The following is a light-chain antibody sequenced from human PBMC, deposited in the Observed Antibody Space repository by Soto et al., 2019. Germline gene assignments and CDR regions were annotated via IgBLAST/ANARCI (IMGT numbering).Light chain of an antibody. Sequence: EIVMTQSPATLSVSPGERATLSCRASQSVSSNLAWYQQKPGQAPRLLIYGASSRATGIPARFSGSGSGTEFTLTISSLQSEVFAVYYCQQYNKWPPYTFGQGTKLEIK. V-gene: IGKV3-15*01. J-gene: IGKJ2*01. CDR3: QQYNKWPPYT. CDR1: QSVSSN. CDR2: GAS.